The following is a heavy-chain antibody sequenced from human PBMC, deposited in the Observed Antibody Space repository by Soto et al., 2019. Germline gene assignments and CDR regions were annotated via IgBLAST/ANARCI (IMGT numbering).Heavy chain of an antibody. CDR3: AGTGGISY. V-gene: IGHV1-2*02. CDR2: INPNSGGT. Sequence: QVHLVQSGPEVKKPGSAVKVSCKASGYTFTDYSMQWVRQSTGQGLEWMGWINPNSGGTNTAPKFKGSVRITRDTSISTAYLELSSLGSDDTAVYYCAGTGGISYWGQGTLVIVSS. CDR1: GYTFTDYS. J-gene: IGHJ4*02. D-gene: IGHD3-10*01.